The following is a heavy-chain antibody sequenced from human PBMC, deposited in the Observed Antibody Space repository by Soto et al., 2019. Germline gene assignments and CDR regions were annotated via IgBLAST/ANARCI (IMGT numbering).Heavy chain of an antibody. CDR1: GFTFTRYS. Sequence: GGSLRLSCAASGFTFTRYSMNWVRQAPGKGLEWVSSISSTTNYIYYADSMKGRFTVSRDNAKNSVYLEMNSLSAEDTAVYYCAKDNPAAGRRWLVPFWGRGTLVTV. D-gene: IGHD6-19*01. CDR3: AKDNPAAGRRWLVPF. CDR2: ISSTTNYI. J-gene: IGHJ4*02. V-gene: IGHV3-21*04.